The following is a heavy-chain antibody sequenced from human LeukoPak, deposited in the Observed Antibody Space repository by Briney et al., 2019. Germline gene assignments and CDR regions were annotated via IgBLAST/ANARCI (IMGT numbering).Heavy chain of an antibody. D-gene: IGHD2-15*01. Sequence: PGGSLRLSCAASGFTFSSYGVHWVRHAPGKGVGCVSFIRCDGSNIYYADSVKGRFTISRDNSKNTLYLQMNSLRAEDTAVYYLPREAPRCRGIGYIQYWGEGTPVTVSS. CDR1: GFTFSSYG. CDR2: IRCDGSNI. J-gene: IGHJ4*02. CDR3: PREAPRCRGIGYIQY. V-gene: IGHV3-30*02.